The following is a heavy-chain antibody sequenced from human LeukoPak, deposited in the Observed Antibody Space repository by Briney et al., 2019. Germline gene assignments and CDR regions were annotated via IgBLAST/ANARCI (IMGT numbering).Heavy chain of an antibody. J-gene: IGHJ4*02. D-gene: IGHD4/OR15-4a*01. CDR3: ARRAGAYSHPYDY. Sequence: PGGSLRLSCTVSGFTVSSNSMSWVRQAPGKGLEWVSFIFSSTHYSDSVKGRFTIPRDNSKNTLYLQMNSLRAEDTAVYYCARRAGAYSHPYDYWGQGTLVTVSS. CDR2: IFSST. CDR1: GFTVSSNS. V-gene: IGHV3-53*01.